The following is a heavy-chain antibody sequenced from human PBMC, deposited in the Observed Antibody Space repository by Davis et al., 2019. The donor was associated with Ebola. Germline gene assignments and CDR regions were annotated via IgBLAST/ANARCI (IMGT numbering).Heavy chain of an antibody. D-gene: IGHD6-19*01. CDR2: IWYDGSNK. CDR1: GFTFSSYG. V-gene: IGHV3-33*01. J-gene: IGHJ4*02. Sequence: PGGSLRLSCAASGFTFSSYGMHWVRQAPGKGLEWVAVIWYDGSNKYYADSVKGRFTISRDNSKNTLYLQMNSLRAEDTAAYYCARVYGRGYSSGWSDYWGQGTLVTVSS. CDR3: ARVYGRGYSSGWSDY.